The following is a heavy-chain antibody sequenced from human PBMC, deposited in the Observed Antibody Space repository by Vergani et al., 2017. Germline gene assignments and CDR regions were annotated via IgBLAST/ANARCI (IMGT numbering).Heavy chain of an antibody. V-gene: IGHV4-4*03. Sequence: QVQLQESGPGLVKPPGTLSLTCSVSGGSISGTNWWSWVRQSPGKGLEWIGEIYHSGRTNYNPSLKSRVTISVDKSKKQFSLKLSSVTAADTAVYYCASNDYYCLDYWGRGTLVTVSS. CDR1: GGSISGTNW. D-gene: IGHD3-16*01. CDR3: ASNDYYCLDY. CDR2: IYHSGRT. J-gene: IGHJ4*02.